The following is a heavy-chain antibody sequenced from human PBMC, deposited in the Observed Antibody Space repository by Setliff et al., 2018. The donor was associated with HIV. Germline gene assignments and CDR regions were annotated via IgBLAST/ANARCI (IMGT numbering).Heavy chain of an antibody. CDR1: GDSITNSMHY. CDR2: IHHTGHI. Sequence: SETLSLTCTVSGDSITNSMHYWSWIRQPPGKGLEWIGEIHHTGHINYNPSFKSRVTMSLDMSTNQFSLKMASMTAADSAVYYCARFDVTPMTTRDYWGQGTQVTVSS. CDR3: ARFDVTPMTTRDY. D-gene: IGHD4-17*01. V-gene: IGHV4-39*01. J-gene: IGHJ4*02.